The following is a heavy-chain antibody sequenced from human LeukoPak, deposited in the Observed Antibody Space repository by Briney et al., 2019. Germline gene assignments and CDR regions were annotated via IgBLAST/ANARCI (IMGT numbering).Heavy chain of an antibody. CDR3: ARDGFPVLRYLDWLFDWFDP. D-gene: IGHD3-9*01. CDR1: GFTFSSYA. J-gene: IGHJ5*02. V-gene: IGHV3-30*04. CDR2: ISYDGSNK. Sequence: QPGRSLRLSCAASGFTFSSYAMHWVRQAPGKGLEWVAVISYDGSNKYYADSVKGRFTISRDNSKNTLYLQMNSLRAEDTAVYYCARDGFPVLRYLDWLFDWFDPWGQGTLVTVSS.